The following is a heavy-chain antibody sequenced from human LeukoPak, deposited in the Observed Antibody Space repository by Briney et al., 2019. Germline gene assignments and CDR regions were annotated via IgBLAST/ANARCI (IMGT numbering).Heavy chain of an antibody. CDR3: ARDLLDGGNDY. CDR1: GYTFTGYY. Sequence: ASVKVSCKASGYTFTGYYMHWMRQAPGQGLEWMGWINPNSGGTNYAQKFQGRVTMTKDTSISTAYMELSRLRSDDTAVYYCARDLLDGGNDYWGQGTLVTVSS. CDR2: INPNSGGT. D-gene: IGHD3/OR15-3a*01. J-gene: IGHJ4*02. V-gene: IGHV1-2*02.